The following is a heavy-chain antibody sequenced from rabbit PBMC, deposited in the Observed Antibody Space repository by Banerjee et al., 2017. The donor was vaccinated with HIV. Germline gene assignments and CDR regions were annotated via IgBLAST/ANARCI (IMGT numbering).Heavy chain of an antibody. CDR2: IDPVFGST. D-gene: IGHD6-1*01. Sequence: QLKESGGGLVQPGGSLKLSCKASGFDFSSAYMSWVRQAPGKGLEWIGYIDPVFGSTYYASWVNGRFTISSHNAQNTLYLQLNSLTAADTATYFCARAGGAGYGYHLWGPGTLVT. CDR3: ARAGGAGYGYHL. V-gene: IGHV1S7*01. J-gene: IGHJ4*01. CDR1: GFDFSSAY.